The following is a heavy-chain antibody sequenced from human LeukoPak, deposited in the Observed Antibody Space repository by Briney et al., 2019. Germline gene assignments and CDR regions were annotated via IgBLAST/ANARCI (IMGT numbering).Heavy chain of an antibody. V-gene: IGHV3-30*03. Sequence: PGGSLRLSCAASGFTFSSYGMHWVRQAPGKGLEWVAVISYDGSNKYYADSVKGRFTISRDNSKNTLYLQMNSLGAEDTAVYYCARGLLWFGELLSSDAFDIWGQGTMVTVSS. J-gene: IGHJ3*02. CDR1: GFTFSSYG. CDR2: ISYDGSNK. CDR3: ARGLLWFGELLSSDAFDI. D-gene: IGHD3-10*01.